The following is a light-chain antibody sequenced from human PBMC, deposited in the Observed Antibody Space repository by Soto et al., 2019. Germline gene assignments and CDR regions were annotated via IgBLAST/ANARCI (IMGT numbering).Light chain of an antibody. CDR2: DAS. CDR1: QDISNY. Sequence: DIQMTQSPSSLSASVGDRVTITCQASQDISNYLNWYQQKPGKAPKLLIYDASNLETGVPSRFSGSGSGTDFTFTINSLQPEDIATYYCQQYDNRLPYTFGQGTKLEIK. J-gene: IGKJ2*01. V-gene: IGKV1-33*01. CDR3: QQYDNRLPYT.